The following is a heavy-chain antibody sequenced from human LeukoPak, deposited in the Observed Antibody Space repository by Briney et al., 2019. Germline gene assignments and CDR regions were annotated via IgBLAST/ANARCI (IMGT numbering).Heavy chain of an antibody. V-gene: IGHV3-30*18. D-gene: IGHD3-3*01. J-gene: IGHJ6*02. CDR2: ISYDGSNK. CDR3: AKDLSKSYFCSGHPYGIDV. Sequence: GGSLRLSCAASGFTFSSYGMHWVRQAPGKGLEWVAVISYDGSNKYYADSVKGRFTISRDNSKNTLYLQMNSLRAEDTAVYYCAKDLSKSYFCSGHPYGIDVWGQGTTVTVSS. CDR1: GFTFSSYG.